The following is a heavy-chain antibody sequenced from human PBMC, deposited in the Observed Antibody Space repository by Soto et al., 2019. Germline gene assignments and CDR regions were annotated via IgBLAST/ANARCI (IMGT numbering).Heavy chain of an antibody. CDR3: ATSTTVTTGSRPRGRNYYYYGMDV. J-gene: IGHJ6*02. CDR2: ISGSGGST. D-gene: IGHD4-17*01. Sequence: VQLVESGGGLVQPGGSLRLSCAASGFTFSSYAMSWVRQAPGKGLEWVSAISGSGGSTYYADSVKGRFTISRDNSKNTLYLQMNSLRAEDTAVYYCATSTTVTTGSRPRGRNYYYYGMDVWGQGTTVTVSS. V-gene: IGHV3-23*04. CDR1: GFTFSSYA.